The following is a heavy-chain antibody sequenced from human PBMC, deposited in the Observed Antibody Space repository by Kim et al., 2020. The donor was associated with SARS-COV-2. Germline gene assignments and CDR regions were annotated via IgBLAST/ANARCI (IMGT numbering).Heavy chain of an antibody. CDR3: ARLYSSSWYFDY. J-gene: IGHJ4*02. D-gene: IGHD6-13*01. Sequence: YYVDSVKGRFTISRDNAKNSLYLKMNSLRAEDTAVYYCARLYSSSWYFDYWGQGTLVTVSS. V-gene: IGHV3-7*03.